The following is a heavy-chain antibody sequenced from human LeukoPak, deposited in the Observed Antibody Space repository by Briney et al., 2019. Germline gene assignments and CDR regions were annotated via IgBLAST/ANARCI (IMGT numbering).Heavy chain of an antibody. CDR2: MSYDERTT. CDR3: TRRVPDAVLDY. CDR1: GFAFSGYT. V-gene: IGHV3-30*04. J-gene: IGHJ4*02. Sequence: PGRSLRLSCAASGFAFSGYTMHWVRQAPGKGLECVGFMSYDERTTHYADSARGRFTISRDNSKNTLFLQMDSLTIEDTALYYCTRRVPDAVLDYWGQGTLVTVAS. D-gene: IGHD2-2*01.